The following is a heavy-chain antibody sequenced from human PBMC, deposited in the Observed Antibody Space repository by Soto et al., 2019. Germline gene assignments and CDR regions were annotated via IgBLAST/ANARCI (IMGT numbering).Heavy chain of an antibody. Sequence: EVQLVESGGGLVQPGGSLRLSCTAFGFKISSSSINWVRQAPGRGLEWVAYISDSGSNTLYADSVKGRFTVSRDTAKNPIYLLMSGLRDEAWAVCYCARYYYASSDYDGMDVWGQGTTVTVSS. CDR3: ARYYYASSDYDGMDV. D-gene: IGHD3-22*01. V-gene: IGHV3-48*02. J-gene: IGHJ6*02. CDR1: GFKISSSS. CDR2: ISDSGSNT.